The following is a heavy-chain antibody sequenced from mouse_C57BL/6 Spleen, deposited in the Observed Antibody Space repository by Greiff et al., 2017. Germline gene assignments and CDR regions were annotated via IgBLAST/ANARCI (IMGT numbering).Heavy chain of an antibody. CDR1: GYTFTDHT. CDR2: IYPRDGST. D-gene: IGHD2-1*01. CDR3: AREGYYGNYLAWFAY. J-gene: IGHJ3*01. V-gene: IGHV1-78*01. Sequence: QVQLQQSDAELVKPGASVKISCKVSGYTFTDHTIHWMKQRPEQGLEWIGYIYPRDGSTKYNEKFKGKATLTADKSSSTAYMQLNSLTSEDSAVYFCAREGYYGNYLAWFAYWGQGTLVTVSA.